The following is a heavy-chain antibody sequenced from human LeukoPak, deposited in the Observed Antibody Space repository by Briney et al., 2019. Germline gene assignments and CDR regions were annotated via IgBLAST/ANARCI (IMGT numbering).Heavy chain of an antibody. CDR3: ARDADCSSTSCHPGEFDP. CDR1: GGSISSYY. Sequence: PSETLSLTCSVSGGSISSYYWSWIRQPPGKGLEWIGYIYYSGSTNYNLSLKSRVTISVDTSKNQFSLQLSSVTAADTAVYSCARDADCSSTSCHPGEFDPWGQGTLVTVSS. V-gene: IGHV4-59*01. J-gene: IGHJ5*02. D-gene: IGHD2-2*01. CDR2: IYYSGST.